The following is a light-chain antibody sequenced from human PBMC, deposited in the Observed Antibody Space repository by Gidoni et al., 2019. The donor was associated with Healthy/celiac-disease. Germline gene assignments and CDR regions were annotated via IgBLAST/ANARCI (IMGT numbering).Light chain of an antibody. V-gene: IGLV3-25*03. CDR3: QSADSSGTFYV. Sequence: SSELPQPPSVSVSPGQTARITCPGDALPKQYAYWYQQKPGQAPVLVIYKDSERPSGIPERFSGSSSGRTVTLTISGGQAEDEADYYCQSADSSGTFYVFGTGTKVTVL. CDR2: KDS. J-gene: IGLJ1*01. CDR1: ALPKQY.